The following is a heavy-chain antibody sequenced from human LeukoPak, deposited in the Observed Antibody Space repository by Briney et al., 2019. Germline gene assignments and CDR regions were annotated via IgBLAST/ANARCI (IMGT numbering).Heavy chain of an antibody. CDR2: IWYDGSNN. J-gene: IGHJ6*03. CDR1: GFTFSAYG. Sequence: PGGSLRLSCAASGFTFSAYGMHWVRQAPGKGLEWVAVIWYDGSNNYYADSVRGRFTISRDSSKNTLYLQMNSLRAEDTAVYYCAKDGDSGTAYYYYYMDVWGKGTTVTVSS. D-gene: IGHD2-21*02. V-gene: IGHV3-33*06. CDR3: AKDGDSGTAYYYYYMDV.